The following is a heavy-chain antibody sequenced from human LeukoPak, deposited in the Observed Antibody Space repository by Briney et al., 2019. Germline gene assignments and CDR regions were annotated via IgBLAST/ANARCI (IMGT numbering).Heavy chain of an antibody. V-gene: IGHV4-59*01. CDR3: ARPPHYYDTSGYSV. J-gene: IGHJ4*02. CDR1: GDSISSYY. CDR2: VSNIETT. Sequence: SETLSLTCTVSGDSISSYYWSWLRQPPGKRLEWIGYVSNIETTNYNPSLKGRVTISVDTSKNQFSLRLNSVTAADTAVYYCARPPHYYDTSGYSVWGQGTLVTVSS. D-gene: IGHD3-22*01.